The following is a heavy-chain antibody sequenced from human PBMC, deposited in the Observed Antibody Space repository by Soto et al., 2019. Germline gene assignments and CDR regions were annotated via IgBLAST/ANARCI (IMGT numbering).Heavy chain of an antibody. CDR2: INHSGST. D-gene: IGHD3-10*01. CDR1: GGSFSGYY. V-gene: IGHV4-34*01. J-gene: IGHJ4*02. Sequence: SETLSLTCAVYGGSFSGYYWSWIRQPPGKGLEWIGEINHSGSTNYNPSLKSRVTMSGDMSKNQFSLKLRSVTAADTAVYYCARGQGSGSCYDSRQRAPTTDFDYWGQGTLVTVSS. CDR3: ARGQGSGSCYDSRQRAPTTDFDY.